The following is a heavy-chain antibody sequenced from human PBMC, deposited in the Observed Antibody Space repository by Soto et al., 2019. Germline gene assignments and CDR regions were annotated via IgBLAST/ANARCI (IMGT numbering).Heavy chain of an antibody. CDR2: IFSNDEK. J-gene: IGHJ5*02. CDR3: ASTYSTSWYWFDP. D-gene: IGHD6-13*01. CDR1: GFSLSIPGLG. V-gene: IGHV2-26*04. Sequence: QVTVKESGPVLVKPTETLTLTCTVSGFSLSIPGLGVAGFLKPPGKALEWLAHIFSNDEKSYSTSLKSRLTISKDTSKSQVVLTMTNMDPVDTATYYCASTYSTSWYWFDPWGQGTLVTVSS.